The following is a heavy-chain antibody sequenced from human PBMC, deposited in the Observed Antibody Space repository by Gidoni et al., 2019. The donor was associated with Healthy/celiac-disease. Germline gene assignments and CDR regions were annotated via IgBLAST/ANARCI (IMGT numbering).Heavy chain of an antibody. V-gene: IGHV3-43*01. J-gene: IGHJ4*02. CDR1: GFTFADYT. CDR3: AKETTLGVYNNYPMSFDY. CDR2: ISWDGGST. D-gene: IGHD1-1*01. Sequence: EVQLVASGGVVVQPGGSLRLSCAASGFTFADYTMHWVRQAPGKGLEWVSLISWDGGSTYYADSVKGRFTISRDNSKNSLYLQMNSLRTEDTALYYCAKETTLGVYNNYPMSFDYWGQGTLVTVSS.